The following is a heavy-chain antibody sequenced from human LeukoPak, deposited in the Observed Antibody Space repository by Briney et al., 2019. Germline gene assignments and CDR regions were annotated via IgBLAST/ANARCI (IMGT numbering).Heavy chain of an antibody. J-gene: IGHJ6*02. CDR1: GCTFTSYY. CDR2: INPSGGST. CDR3: ARAMVRGVTGPYYYYYGMDV. V-gene: IGHV1-46*01. D-gene: IGHD3-10*01. Sequence: ASVKVSCKASGCTFTSYYMHWVRQAPGQGLEWMGIINPSGGSTSYAQKFQGRVTMTRDTSTSTVYMELSSLRSEDTAVYYCARAMVRGVTGPYYYYYGMDVWGQGTTVTVSS.